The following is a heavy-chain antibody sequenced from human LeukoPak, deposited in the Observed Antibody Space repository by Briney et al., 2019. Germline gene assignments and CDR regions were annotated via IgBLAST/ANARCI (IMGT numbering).Heavy chain of an antibody. V-gene: IGHV3-21*01. CDR3: ALYLGSGSPRPYFDY. Sequence: GGSLRLSCAAYGFTFSSYSMNWVRQAPGKGLEWVSSISSSSSYIYYADSVKGRFTISRDNAKNSLYLQMNSLRAEDTAVYYCALYLGSGSPRPYFDYWGQGTLVTVSS. CDR2: ISSSSSYI. CDR1: GFTFSSYS. J-gene: IGHJ4*02. D-gene: IGHD3-10*02.